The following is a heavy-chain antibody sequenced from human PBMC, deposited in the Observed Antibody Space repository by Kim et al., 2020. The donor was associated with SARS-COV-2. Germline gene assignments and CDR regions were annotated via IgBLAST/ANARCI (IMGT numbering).Heavy chain of an antibody. Sequence: GGSLRLSCAASGFTFDDYAMHWVRQAPGKGLEWVSGISWNSGSIGYADSVKGRFTISRDNAKNSLYLQMNSLRAEDTALYYCAKATAMVNRGAFDIWGQGTMVTVSS. V-gene: IGHV3-9*01. D-gene: IGHD5-18*01. CDR1: GFTFDDYA. J-gene: IGHJ3*02. CDR2: ISWNSGSI. CDR3: AKATAMVNRGAFDI.